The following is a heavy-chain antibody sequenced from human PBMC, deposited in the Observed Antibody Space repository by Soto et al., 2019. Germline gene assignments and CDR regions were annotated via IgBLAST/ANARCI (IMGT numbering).Heavy chain of an antibody. CDR1: GFTFDDYA. D-gene: IGHD6-19*01. CDR2: ISWNSGGI. V-gene: IGHV3-9*01. CDR3: AKSVTTVAGTSWFDP. Sequence: EVQLVESGGGLVQPGRSLRLSCAASGFTFDDYAMQWVRQGPGKGLEWVSGISWNSGGIDYADSVKGRFTISRDNAKNSLYLQMNSLRAEDTALYYCAKSVTTVAGTSWFDPWGQGTLVTVSS. J-gene: IGHJ5*02.